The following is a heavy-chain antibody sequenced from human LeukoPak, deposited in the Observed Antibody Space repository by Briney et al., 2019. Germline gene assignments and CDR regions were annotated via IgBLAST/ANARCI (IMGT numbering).Heavy chain of an antibody. CDR2: ISAYNGNT. CDR1: GYTFSSYG. CDR3: ARDEAWGSAVDSGYNYGDRYLDY. V-gene: IGHV1-18*01. Sequence: ASVKVSCKASGYTFSSYGISWVRQAPGQGLEWMGWISAYNGNTNYAQKLQGRLTMTTDTSTNTAYMELRSLRSDDTAVYYCARDEAWGSAVDSGYNYGDRYLDYWGQGTLVTVSS. J-gene: IGHJ4*02. D-gene: IGHD5-18*01.